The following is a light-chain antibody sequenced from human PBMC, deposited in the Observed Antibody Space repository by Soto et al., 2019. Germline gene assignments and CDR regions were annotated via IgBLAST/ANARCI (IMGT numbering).Light chain of an antibody. Sequence: QSVLTQPASVSGSHGQSITISCTGTSSDVGGYNYVSWYQQHPGKAPKLMIYEVSNRPSGVSNRFSGSKSGNTASLTISGLQAEDEADYYCSSYTSSSTLLVFGTGTKLTVL. CDR3: SSYTSSSTLLV. V-gene: IGLV2-14*01. CDR2: EVS. J-gene: IGLJ1*01. CDR1: SSDVGGYNY.